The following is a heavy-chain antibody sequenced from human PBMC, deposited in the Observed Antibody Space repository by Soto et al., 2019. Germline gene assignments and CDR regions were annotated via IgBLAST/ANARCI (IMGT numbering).Heavy chain of an antibody. Sequence: QVQLQESGPELGKSSQTLSLTCTVSNGSISTNVYDWSWMPQRPGKGLGGIAYLYYTGNSSYNPSLKSRLTLSRDTSKNQLSLTLRSVAAAVTAVYYCAGEQWSFDSWGQGPLVTVSS. CDR1: NGSISTNVYD. CDR2: LYYTGNS. CDR3: AGEQWSFDS. J-gene: IGHJ4*02. D-gene: IGHD6-19*01. V-gene: IGHV4-31*03.